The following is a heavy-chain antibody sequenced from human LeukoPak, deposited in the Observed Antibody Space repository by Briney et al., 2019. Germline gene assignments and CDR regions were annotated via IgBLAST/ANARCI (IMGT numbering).Heavy chain of an antibody. D-gene: IGHD2-2*01. V-gene: IGHV1-18*01. CDR2: ISAYNGNT. Sequence: ASVKVSCKASGYTFTSYGISWVRQAPGQGLEWMGWISAYNGNTNYAQKLQGRVTMTTDTSTSTAYMELRSLRSDDTAVYYCARRGCSSTSCYRGDYYYYYMDVWGKGTTVTVSS. CDR1: GYTFTSYG. J-gene: IGHJ6*03. CDR3: ARRGCSSTSCYRGDYYYYYMDV.